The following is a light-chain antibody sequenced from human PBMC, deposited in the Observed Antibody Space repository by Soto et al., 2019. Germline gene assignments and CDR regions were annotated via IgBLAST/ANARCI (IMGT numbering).Light chain of an antibody. CDR2: DAS. J-gene: IGKJ5*01. CDR1: QDISNY. Sequence: DIQMTQSPSSLSASVGDRVTITCQASQDISNYLNWYQQKPGKAPKLLIYDASNLETGVPSRFSGSKSETEFTFNISSLQPEDIATYYCQQYDNLPSITFGQGTRLEIK. CDR3: QQYDNLPSIT. V-gene: IGKV1-33*01.